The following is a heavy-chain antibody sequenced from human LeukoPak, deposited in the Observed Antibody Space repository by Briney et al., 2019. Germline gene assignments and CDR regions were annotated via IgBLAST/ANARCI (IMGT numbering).Heavy chain of an antibody. J-gene: IGHJ5*02. V-gene: IGHV1-69*01. D-gene: IGHD3-10*01. CDR1: GGTFSSYA. Sequence: SVKVSCKASGGTFSSYAISWVRQAPGQGLEWMGGIIPIFGTANYAQKFQGRVTITADDSTSTAYMELSSLRSEDTAVYYCARVGYYGSGSYYMTGQFDPWGQGTLVTVSS. CDR3: ARVGYYGSGSYYMTGQFDP. CDR2: IIPIFGTA.